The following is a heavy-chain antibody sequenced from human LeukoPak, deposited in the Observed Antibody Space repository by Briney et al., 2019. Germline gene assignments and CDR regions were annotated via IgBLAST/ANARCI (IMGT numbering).Heavy chain of an antibody. D-gene: IGHD3-22*01. V-gene: IGHV3-30*18. CDR1: GFTFSSYG. CDR3: AEGFSYYYDSGYDPDSY. J-gene: IGHJ4*02. Sequence: PGRSLRLSCAASGFTFSSYGMHWVRQAPGKGLEWVAVISYDGSNKYYADSVKGRFTISRDNSKNTLYLQMNSLRAEDTAVYYCAEGFSYYYDSGYDPDSYWGQGTLVTVSS. CDR2: ISYDGSNK.